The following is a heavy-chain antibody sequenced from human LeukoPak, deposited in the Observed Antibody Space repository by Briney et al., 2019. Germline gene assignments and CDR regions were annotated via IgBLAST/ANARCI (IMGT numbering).Heavy chain of an antibody. CDR2: ISSNGGST. CDR1: GFTFSNAW. Sequence: GGSLRLSCAASGFTFSNAWMSWVRQAPGKGLEYVSAISSNGGSTYYANSVKGRFTISRDNSKNTLYLQMGSLRAEDVAVYYCARGPGATDYWGQGTLVTVSS. CDR3: ARGPGATDY. J-gene: IGHJ4*02. D-gene: IGHD5-12*01. V-gene: IGHV3-64*01.